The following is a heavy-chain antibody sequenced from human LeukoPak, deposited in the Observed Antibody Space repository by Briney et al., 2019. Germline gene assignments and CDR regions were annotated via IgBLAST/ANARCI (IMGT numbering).Heavy chain of an antibody. CDR1: GYTLTSYG. V-gene: IGHV1-8*03. CDR2: ISPYNGNT. D-gene: IGHD3-22*01. Sequence: ASVKVSCKASGYTLTSYGISWVRQAPGQGLEWMGWISPYNGNTNYAQKFQGRVTITRNTSISTAYMELSSLRSEDTAVYYCARGGYYYESPDAFDIWGQGTMVTVSS. CDR3: ARGGYYYESPDAFDI. J-gene: IGHJ3*02.